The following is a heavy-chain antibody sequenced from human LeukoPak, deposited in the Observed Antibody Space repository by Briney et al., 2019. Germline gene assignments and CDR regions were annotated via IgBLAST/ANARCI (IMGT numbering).Heavy chain of an antibody. CDR3: ARVDSSPRYYYYGMDV. D-gene: IGHD4-11*01. V-gene: IGHV3-21*01. CDR2: ISSSSSYI. J-gene: IGHJ6*02. Sequence: GGSLRLSCAASGFTFSSYSMNWVCQAPGKGLEWVSSISSSSSYIYYADSVKGRFTISRDNAKNSLYLQMNSLRAEDTAVYYCARVDSSPRYYYYGMDVWGQGTTVTVSS. CDR1: GFTFSSYS.